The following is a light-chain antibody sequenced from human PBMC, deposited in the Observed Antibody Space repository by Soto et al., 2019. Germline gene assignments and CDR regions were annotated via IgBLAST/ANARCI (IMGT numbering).Light chain of an antibody. CDR1: QSVSSY. CDR2: DAS. Sequence: EIVLTQSPVTLSLSPGERATLSCRASQSVSSYLAWFQQKPGQPPRLLIYDASNRATGIPARFSGSGSGTDFTLTIRSLESEDFAVYYCQQRSNWITFGQGTRLEIK. V-gene: IGKV3-11*01. CDR3: QQRSNWIT. J-gene: IGKJ5*01.